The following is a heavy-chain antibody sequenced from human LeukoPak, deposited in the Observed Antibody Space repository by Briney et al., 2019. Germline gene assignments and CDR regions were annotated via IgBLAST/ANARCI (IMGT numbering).Heavy chain of an antibody. CDR3: ARESGSVTSEVDFDY. CDR2: IRQDGSQK. Sequence: PGGSLRLSCGASGFTFSTYGMHWVRQAPGKGLEWVATIRQDGSQKYYVDSVKGRFTISRDNAKNSLYLQMNSLRAEDTAVYYCARESGSVTSEVDFDYWGQGTLVTVSS. J-gene: IGHJ4*02. CDR1: GFTFSTYG. V-gene: IGHV3-7*01. D-gene: IGHD4-17*01.